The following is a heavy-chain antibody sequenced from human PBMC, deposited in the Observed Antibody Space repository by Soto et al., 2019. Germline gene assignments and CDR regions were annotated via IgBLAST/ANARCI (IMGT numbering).Heavy chain of an antibody. V-gene: IGHV3-7*01. D-gene: IGHD3-10*01. CDR1: GFTFSSYW. Sequence: EVQLVESGGGLVQPGGSLRLSCAASGFTFSSYWMRWVRQAPGKGLEWVANIKQDGSEKYYVDSVKGRLTISRDNAKNSLYLQMNSLRAEDTAVYYCARESRVGAPYYYYMDVWGKGTTVTVSS. CDR3: ARESRVGAPYYYYMDV. CDR2: IKQDGSEK. J-gene: IGHJ6*03.